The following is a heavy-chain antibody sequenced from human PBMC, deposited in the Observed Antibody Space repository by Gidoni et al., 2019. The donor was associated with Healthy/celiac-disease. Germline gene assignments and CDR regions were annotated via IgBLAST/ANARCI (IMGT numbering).Heavy chain of an antibody. CDR1: GGSISSSSYY. V-gene: IGHV4-39*01. CDR2: IYYSGST. J-gene: IGHJ5*02. Sequence: LQLQESGPGLVKPSETLSLTCTVSGGSISSSSYYWGWIRQPPGKGLEWIGSIYYSGSTYYNPSLKSRVTISVDTSKNQFSLKLSSVTAADTAVYYCARPYFDPGAWFDPWGQGTLVTVSS. CDR3: ARPYFDPGAWFDP. D-gene: IGHD3-9*01.